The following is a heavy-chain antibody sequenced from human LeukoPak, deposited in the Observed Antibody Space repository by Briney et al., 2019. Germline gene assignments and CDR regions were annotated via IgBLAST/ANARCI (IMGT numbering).Heavy chain of an antibody. CDR1: DDSITMYY. CDR2: VDHTGST. Sequence: SETLSLTCSVSDDSITMYYWTWIRQPPGKGLEWIGYVDHTGSTNFNPSLNGRVSISRDTTKNLFSLRLRSVTAADTAVYFCARGRVSSSTWYSTYYYHFYMDVWGKGTTVTVSS. D-gene: IGHD1-1*01. J-gene: IGHJ6*03. V-gene: IGHV4-59*01. CDR3: ARGRVSSSTWYSTYYYHFYMDV.